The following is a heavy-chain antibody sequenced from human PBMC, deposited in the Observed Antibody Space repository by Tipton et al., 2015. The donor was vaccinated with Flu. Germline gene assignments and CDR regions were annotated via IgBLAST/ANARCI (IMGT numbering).Heavy chain of an antibody. CDR1: GFTFGSYG. CDR3: ARVYVSYALDY. CDR2: IDFDGSDK. Sequence: SLRLSCGASGFTFGSYGMHWVRQAPGKGLEWVAFIDFDGSDKVYADSVKGRFTISRDNAKNTVLLQMNSLRPEDTAVYMCARVYVSYALDYWGQGTLVTVSS. D-gene: IGHD1-26*01. J-gene: IGHJ4*02. V-gene: IGHV3-30*06.